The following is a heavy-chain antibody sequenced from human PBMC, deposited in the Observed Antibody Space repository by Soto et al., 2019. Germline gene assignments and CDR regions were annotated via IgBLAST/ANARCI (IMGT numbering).Heavy chain of an antibody. CDR3: TRANWYSEY. CDR1: GGSISNHY. J-gene: IGHJ4*02. CDR2: IYYNANN. V-gene: IGHV4-59*11. D-gene: IGHD7-27*01. Sequence: QVQLKESGPGLVKPSETLSLTCTVSGGSISNHYWSWIRQPPGKGLECIGYIYYNANNNYNPPLKSRVTMSVDTSKNQLSLKLSSVTAADTAVYYCTRANWYSEYWGQGTLVTVSS.